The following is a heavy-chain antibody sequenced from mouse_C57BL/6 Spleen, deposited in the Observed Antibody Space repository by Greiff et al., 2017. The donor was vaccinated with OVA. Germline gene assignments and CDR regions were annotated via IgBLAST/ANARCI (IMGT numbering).Heavy chain of an antibody. CDR1: GFTFSSYG. Sequence: DVKLVESGGDLVKPGGSLKLSCAASGFTFSSYGMSWVRQTPDKRLEWVATISSGGSYTYYPDSVKGRFTISRDNAKNTLYLQMSSLKSEDTAMYYCARRDWEGYFDYWGQGTTLTVSS. V-gene: IGHV5-6*02. D-gene: IGHD4-1*01. CDR2: ISSGGSYT. J-gene: IGHJ2*01. CDR3: ARRDWEGYFDY.